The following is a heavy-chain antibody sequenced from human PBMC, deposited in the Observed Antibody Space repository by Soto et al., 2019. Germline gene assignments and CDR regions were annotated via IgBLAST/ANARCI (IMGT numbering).Heavy chain of an antibody. CDR1: GYTFTSYG. CDR2: ISAYNGNT. CDR3: ARLPGYCSSTSCYYYYGMDV. Sequence: QVQLVQSGAEVKKPGASVKVSCKASGYTFTSYGISWVRQAPGQGLEWMGWISAYNGNTNYAQKLQGRVTMTTDTSTSTAYMELRSLRSDDTAVYYCARLPGYCSSTSCYYYYGMDVWGQGTTVTVSS. V-gene: IGHV1-18*04. J-gene: IGHJ6*02. D-gene: IGHD2-2*01.